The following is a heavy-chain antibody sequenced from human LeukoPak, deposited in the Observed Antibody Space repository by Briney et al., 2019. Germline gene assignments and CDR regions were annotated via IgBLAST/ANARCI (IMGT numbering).Heavy chain of an antibody. D-gene: IGHD1-26*01. CDR3: ARTLKWELLAYFDY. J-gene: IGHJ4*02. Sequence: SETLSLTCAVYGGSFSGYYWSWIRQPPGKGLEWIGEINHSGSTNYNPSLKSRVTISVDTSKNQFSLKLSSVTAADTAVYYCARTLKWELLAYFDYWGQGTLVTVSS. V-gene: IGHV4-34*01. CDR2: INHSGST. CDR1: GGSFSGYY.